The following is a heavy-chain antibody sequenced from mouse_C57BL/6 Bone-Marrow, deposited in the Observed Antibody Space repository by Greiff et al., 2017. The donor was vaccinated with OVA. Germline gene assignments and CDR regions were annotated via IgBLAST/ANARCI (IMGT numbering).Heavy chain of an antibody. CDR1: GYTFTSYW. D-gene: IGHD1-1*01. CDR3: ARNYGSSGFAY. J-gene: IGHJ3*01. Sequence: QVQLKQSGAELVKPGASVKLSCKASGYTFTSYWMHWVKQRPGQGLEWIGMIHPNSGSTNYNEKFKSKATLTVDKSSSTAYMQLSSLTSEDSAVYYGARNYGSSGFAYWGQGTLVTVSA. V-gene: IGHV1-64*01. CDR2: IHPNSGST.